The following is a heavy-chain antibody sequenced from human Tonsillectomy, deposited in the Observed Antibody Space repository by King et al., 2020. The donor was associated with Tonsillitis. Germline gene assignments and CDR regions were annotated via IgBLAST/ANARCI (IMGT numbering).Heavy chain of an antibody. V-gene: IGHV4-39*01. Sequence: QLQESGPGLVKPSETLSLTCTVSGGSISSSNYYWGWIRQQSPGKGLEWIGSIYYTGDTYYNPSLKSRVTISVDTSKNQFSLKLTSVTAADTAVSYCATPDGTGNWVDPWGQGTLVTVSS. CDR2: IYYTGDT. D-gene: IGHD3-10*01. CDR3: ATPDGTGNWVDP. CDR1: GGSISSSNYY. J-gene: IGHJ5*02.